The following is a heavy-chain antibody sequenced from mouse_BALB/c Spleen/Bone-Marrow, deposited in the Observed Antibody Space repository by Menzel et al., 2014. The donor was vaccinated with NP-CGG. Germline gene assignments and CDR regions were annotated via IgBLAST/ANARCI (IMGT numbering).Heavy chain of an antibody. Sequence: VQLQQSGAELARPGASVKLSCKASGYTFTSYWMQWVKQRPGQGLEWIGAIYPGDGDTRYTQKFKGKATLTADKSSSTAYMQLSSLASEDSAVYYCAKEGRGAYWGQGTLVTVCA. V-gene: IGHV1-87*01. CDR1: GYTFTSYW. J-gene: IGHJ3*01. D-gene: IGHD3-3*01. CDR2: IYPGDGDT. CDR3: AKEGRGAY.